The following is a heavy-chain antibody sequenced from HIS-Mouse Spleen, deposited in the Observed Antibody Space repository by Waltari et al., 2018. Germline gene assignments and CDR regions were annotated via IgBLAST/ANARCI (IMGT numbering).Heavy chain of an antibody. J-gene: IGHJ2*01. CDR3: AREIPYSSSWYDWYFDL. Sequence: QLQLQESCPGLVKPSETLSLTCTVSGGSISSSSYYWGWIRQPPGKGLEWIGIIYYSGGTSYNPSLKSRVTISVDTSKNQFSLKLSVVTAADTAVYYCAREIPYSSSWYDWYFDLWGRGTLVTVSS. V-gene: IGHV4-39*07. D-gene: IGHD6-13*01. CDR2: IYYSGGT. CDR1: GGSISSSSYY.